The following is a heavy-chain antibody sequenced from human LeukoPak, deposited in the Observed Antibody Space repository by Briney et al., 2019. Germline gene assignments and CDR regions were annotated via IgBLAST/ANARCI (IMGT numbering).Heavy chain of an antibody. Sequence: PGGSLRHSCAASGFTFSSYGMHWVRQAPGKGLEWVAVISYDGSNKYYADSVKGRFTISRDNSKNTLYLQMNSLRAEDTAVYYCAKGTYYYDSSGYYPNDYWGQGTLVTVSS. CDR2: ISYDGSNK. V-gene: IGHV3-30*18. J-gene: IGHJ4*02. CDR1: GFTFSSYG. CDR3: AKGTYYYDSSGYYPNDY. D-gene: IGHD3-22*01.